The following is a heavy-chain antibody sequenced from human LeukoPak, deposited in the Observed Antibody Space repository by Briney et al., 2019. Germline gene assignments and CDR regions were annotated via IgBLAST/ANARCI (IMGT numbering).Heavy chain of an antibody. Sequence: GGSLRLSCAASGFTLSSYWMHWVRQAPGKGLVWVSRINSDGSSTSYADSVKGRFTISRDNAKNTLYLQMNSLRAEDTAVYYCARVKTTVTTLRYWGQGTLVTVSS. CDR1: GFTLSSYW. D-gene: IGHD4-17*01. CDR3: ARVKTTVTTLRY. J-gene: IGHJ4*02. V-gene: IGHV3-74*01. CDR2: INSDGSST.